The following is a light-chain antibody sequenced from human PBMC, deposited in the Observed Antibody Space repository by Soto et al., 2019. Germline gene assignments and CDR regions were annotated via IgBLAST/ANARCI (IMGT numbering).Light chain of an antibody. J-gene: IGKJ2*01. CDR1: RSVAYN. V-gene: IGKV3-15*01. CDR2: GAS. CDR3: QQYNDWPPYT. Sequence: EIVMTQSPTTLSVPPGERATLSCRASRSVAYNLAWYQQKPAQAPRLLIYGASTRATGIPARFSASGFGTDFTLTISSLQSEDFAIYYCQQYNDWPPYTFGQGTKVDSK.